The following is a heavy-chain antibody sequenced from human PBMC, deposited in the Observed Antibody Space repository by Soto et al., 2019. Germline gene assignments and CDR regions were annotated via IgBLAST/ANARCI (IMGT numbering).Heavy chain of an antibody. V-gene: IGHV4-39*01. CDR2: IYYSGST. J-gene: IGHJ6*02. CDR1: GGSISSSSYY. CDR3: ARLGCSSTSCYLGYYYYGMDV. Sequence: PSETLSLTCTVSGGSISSSSYYWGWIRQPPGKGLEWIGSIYYSGSTYYNPSLKSRVTISVDTSKNQFSLKLSSVTAADTTVYYCARLGCSSTSCYLGYYYYGMDVWGQGTTVTVSS. D-gene: IGHD2-2*01.